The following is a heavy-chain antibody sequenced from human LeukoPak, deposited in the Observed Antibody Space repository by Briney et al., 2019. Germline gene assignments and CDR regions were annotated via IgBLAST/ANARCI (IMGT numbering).Heavy chain of an antibody. CDR3: ARHLAPSSGYLTLDY. CDR2: IYYSGST. D-gene: IGHD3-22*01. V-gene: IGHV4-30-4*01. Sequence: PSETLSLTCTVSGGSISSGDYYWSWIRQPPGKGLERIGYIYYSGSTYYNPSLKSRVTISADTSKNQFSLKLSSVTAADTAIYYCARHLAPSSGYLTLDYWGQGTLVTVSS. CDR1: GGSISSGDYY. J-gene: IGHJ4*02.